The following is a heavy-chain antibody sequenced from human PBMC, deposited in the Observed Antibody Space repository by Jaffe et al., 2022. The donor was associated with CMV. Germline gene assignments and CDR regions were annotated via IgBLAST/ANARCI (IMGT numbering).Heavy chain of an antibody. CDR1: GGSISTYY. CDR2: VYYTGST. V-gene: IGHV4-59*01. J-gene: IGHJ3*02. Sequence: QVQLQESGPGLVKPSETLSLTCTISGGSISTYYWAWIRQPPGKGLQWIGYVYYTGSTNYDPSLKSRVTVSVDTSKNQFSLKLSSVTAADTAVYYCARLRDGDYVRGAFDMWGQGTMVTVSS. CDR3: ARLRDGDYVRGAFDM. D-gene: IGHD4-17*01.